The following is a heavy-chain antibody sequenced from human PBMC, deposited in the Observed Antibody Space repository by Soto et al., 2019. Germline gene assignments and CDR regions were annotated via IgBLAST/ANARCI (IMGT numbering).Heavy chain of an antibody. CDR3: VRDRGDGYNNI. J-gene: IGHJ3*02. D-gene: IGHD5-12*01. CDR1: GGTFSSYT. V-gene: IGHV1-69*08. Sequence: QVQLVQSGAEVKKPGSSVKVSCKASGGTFSSYTISWVRQAPGQGLEWMGRIIPILGIANYAQKFQGRVTITADKSTSTAYMELSSLRSEDTAVYYCVRDRGDGYNNIWGQGTMVTVSS. CDR2: IIPILGIA.